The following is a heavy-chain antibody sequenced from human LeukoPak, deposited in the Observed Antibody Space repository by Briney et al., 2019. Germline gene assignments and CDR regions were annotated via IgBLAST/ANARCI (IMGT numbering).Heavy chain of an antibody. J-gene: IGHJ4*02. Sequence: GGSLRLSCAASGFTFSSYAMSWVRQAPGKGLEWVSAISGSGGSTYYVDSVKGRFTVSRDNSKNTLYLQMNSLRVEDTAVYYCAKLPVAGLYFDYWGQGTLVTVSS. CDR3: AKLPVAGLYFDY. D-gene: IGHD6-19*01. CDR1: GFTFSSYA. CDR2: ISGSGGST. V-gene: IGHV3-23*01.